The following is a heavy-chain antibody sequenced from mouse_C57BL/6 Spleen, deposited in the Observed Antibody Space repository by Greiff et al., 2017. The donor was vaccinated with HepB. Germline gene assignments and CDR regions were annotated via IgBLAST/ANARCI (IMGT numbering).Heavy chain of an antibody. V-gene: IGHV14-4*01. J-gene: IGHJ2*01. CDR1: GFNIKDDY. CDR3: TRSSPYYFDY. CDR2: IDPENGDT. Sequence: EVQLVESGAELVRPGASVKLSCTASGFNIKDDYMHWVKQRPEQGLEWIGWIDPENGDTEYASKFQGKATITADTSSNTAYLQLSSLTSEDTAVYYCTRSSPYYFDYWGQGTTLTVSS. D-gene: IGHD1-1*01.